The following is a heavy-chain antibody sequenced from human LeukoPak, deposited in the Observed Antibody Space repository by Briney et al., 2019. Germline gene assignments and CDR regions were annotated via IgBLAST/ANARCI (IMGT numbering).Heavy chain of an antibody. V-gene: IGHV1-69*13. J-gene: IGHJ6*02. CDR2: IIPIFGTA. D-gene: IGHD5-24*01. CDR1: GGTFSSYA. CDR3: ARASRMATIVSPYYYYGMDV. Sequence: SVKVSCTASGGTFSSYAISWVRQAPGQGLEWMGGIIPIFGTANYAQKFQGRVTITADESTSTAYMELSSLRSEDTAVYYCARASRMATIVSPYYYYGMDVWGQGTTVTVSS.